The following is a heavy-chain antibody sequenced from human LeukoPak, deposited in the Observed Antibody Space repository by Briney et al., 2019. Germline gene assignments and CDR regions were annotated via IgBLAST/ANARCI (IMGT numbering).Heavy chain of an antibody. J-gene: IGHJ5*01. CDR3: AREWFGELKGFDP. Sequence: SQTLSLTCTVSGDSFGSGHYYWSWIRQSPGKGLEWIGYIYYTGTTYYNPSLESRITISIDTSRNQFSLKLRSVTAADTAVYYCAREWFGELKGFDPWGQGTLVTVS. D-gene: IGHD3-10*01. CDR1: GDSFGSGHYY. CDR2: IYYTGTT. V-gene: IGHV4-30-4*01.